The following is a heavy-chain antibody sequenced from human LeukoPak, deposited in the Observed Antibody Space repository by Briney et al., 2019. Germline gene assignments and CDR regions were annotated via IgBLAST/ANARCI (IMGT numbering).Heavy chain of an antibody. CDR1: GGSISSSSYY. J-gene: IGHJ3*02. Sequence: SETLSLTCTVSGGSISSSSYYWGWIRQPPGKGLEWIGSIYYSGSTYYNPSLKSRVTISVDTSKNQFSLKLSSVTAADTAVYYCFLAGTGRHAFDIWGRGTMVTVSS. CDR2: IYYSGST. D-gene: IGHD3-10*01. V-gene: IGHV4-39*07. CDR3: FLAGTGRHAFDI.